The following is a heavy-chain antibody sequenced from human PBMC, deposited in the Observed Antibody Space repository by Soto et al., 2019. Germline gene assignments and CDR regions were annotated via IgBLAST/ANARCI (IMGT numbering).Heavy chain of an antibody. CDR2: INSDGSST. CDR1: GFTFSSYW. D-gene: IGHD2-15*01. Sequence: EVQLVESGGGLVQPGGSLRLSCAASGFTFSSYWMHWVRQAPGKGLVWVSRINSDGSSTSYADSVKGRFTISRDNAKNTLYLQMNSLRAEDTAVYYCATVGACSGGSCYPSDCDYWGQGTLVTVSS. J-gene: IGHJ4*02. CDR3: ATVGACSGGSCYPSDCDY. V-gene: IGHV3-74*01.